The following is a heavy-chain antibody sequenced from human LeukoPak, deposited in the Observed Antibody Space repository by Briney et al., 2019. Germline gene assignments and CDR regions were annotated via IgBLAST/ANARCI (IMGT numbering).Heavy chain of an antibody. Sequence: SETLSLTCTVSGGSISSSSYYWGWIRQPPGKGLEWIGSIYYSGSTYYNPSLKGRVTISVDTSKNQFSLKLSSVTAADTAVYYCARLRYFDWLPSYYFDYWGQGTLVTVSS. D-gene: IGHD3-9*01. CDR2: IYYSGST. V-gene: IGHV4-39*01. J-gene: IGHJ4*02. CDR1: GGSISSSSYY. CDR3: ARLRYFDWLPSYYFDY.